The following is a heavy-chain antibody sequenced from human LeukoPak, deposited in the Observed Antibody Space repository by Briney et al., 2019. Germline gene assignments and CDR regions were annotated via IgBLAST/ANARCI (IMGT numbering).Heavy chain of an antibody. V-gene: IGHV3-20*04. CDR1: GFTFNAYA. J-gene: IGHJ4*02. CDR2: INWNGGST. CDR3: ARVERGATTDY. Sequence: GGSLRLSCTASGFTFNAYAMNWVRQARVKGLEWVSGINWNGGSTDYADSVKGRFTISRDNAKNSLYLEMNSLRVGDTAFYYCARVERGATTDYWGQGTLVTVSS. D-gene: IGHD1-26*01.